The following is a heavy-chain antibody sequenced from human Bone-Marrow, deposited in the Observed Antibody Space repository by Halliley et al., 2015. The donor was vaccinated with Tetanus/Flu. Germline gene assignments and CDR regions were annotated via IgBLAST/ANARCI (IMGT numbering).Heavy chain of an antibody. Sequence: TLSLTCAVSGRTISTYFWTWIRQPPGKGLEWLGDINYTGSTNYNPSLKSRVSISVDTSRNQFSLELSSVTVTDTAVYFCARQMDGDYFDFWSPGTLVTVSS. CDR1: GRTISTYF. J-gene: IGHJ4*02. V-gene: IGHV4-59*08. CDR3: ARQMDGDYFDF. CDR2: INYTGST. D-gene: IGHD4-17*01.